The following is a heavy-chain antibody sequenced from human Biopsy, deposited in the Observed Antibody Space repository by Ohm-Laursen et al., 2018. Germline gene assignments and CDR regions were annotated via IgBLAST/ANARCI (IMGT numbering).Heavy chain of an antibody. Sequence: SLRLSCAASGFTFDDHVMHWVRQAPGKGLEWVSGISWDGGSEGYADSVKGRFTISRDNAKNSLFLQMNSLTTEDTALYYCVRGCSSSWSGYLDHWGQGTLVTVSS. CDR3: VRGCSSSWSGYLDH. CDR2: ISWDGGSE. CDR1: GFTFDDHV. V-gene: IGHV3-9*01. D-gene: IGHD3-3*01. J-gene: IGHJ4*02.